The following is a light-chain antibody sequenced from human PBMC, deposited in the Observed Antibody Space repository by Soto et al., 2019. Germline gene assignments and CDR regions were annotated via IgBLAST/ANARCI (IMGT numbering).Light chain of an antibody. V-gene: IGLV2-11*01. Sequence: QSVLTQLHSVSGSPGQSVTISCSGTSGDVGHYNFVSWYQHHPGKAPKLIIYDVSTRPSGVPDRFSGSKSGNTASLTISGLQAEDEADFYCCSYAGSYTWVFGGGTKLTVL. CDR2: DVS. J-gene: IGLJ3*02. CDR3: CSYAGSYTWV. CDR1: SGDVGHYNF.